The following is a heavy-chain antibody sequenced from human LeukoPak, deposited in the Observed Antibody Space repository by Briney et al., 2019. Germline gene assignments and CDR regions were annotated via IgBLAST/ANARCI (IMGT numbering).Heavy chain of an antibody. D-gene: IGHD2-15*01. CDR2: ISGDGGST. Sequence: PGVSLRLSCAASGFTFDDYAMHWVRQAPGKGLEWVSLISGDGGSTYYADSVRGRFTISRDNSKNPLYLQMDSLRTEDTAFYYCAKEIDTLGTNAFDIWGQGTMVTVSS. V-gene: IGHV3-43*02. J-gene: IGHJ3*02. CDR3: AKEIDTLGTNAFDI. CDR1: GFTFDDYA.